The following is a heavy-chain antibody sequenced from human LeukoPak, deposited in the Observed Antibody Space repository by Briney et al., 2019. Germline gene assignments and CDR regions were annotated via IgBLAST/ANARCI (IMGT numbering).Heavy chain of an antibody. CDR1: GYSFTAHY. CDR3: ARDHDYGPDY. CDR2: IKPDSGAT. V-gene: IGHV1-2*02. Sequence: WASVKVSCKTSGYSFTAHYLHWLRQAPGQGLEWMGWIKPDSGATTFAQNFQGRVTMTSDTSINTAYMELSSLTSDDTAMYYCARDHDYGPDYWGQGTLVTVSA. D-gene: IGHD4/OR15-4a*01. J-gene: IGHJ4*02.